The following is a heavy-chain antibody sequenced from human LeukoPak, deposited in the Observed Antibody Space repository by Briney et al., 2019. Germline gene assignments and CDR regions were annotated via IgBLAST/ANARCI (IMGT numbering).Heavy chain of an antibody. Sequence: GGSLRLSCATSGITFANAWMTWVRHVPGKGLEWGGRIKGKKDGETTDYAAPVKGRFNISRDNSKHTLYLQMSSLKLEDAPVYYCTTGFYYDTSRYGVDHWGQGALVPVSS. J-gene: IGHJ4*02. D-gene: IGHD3-22*01. CDR1: GITFANAW. CDR3: TTGFYYDTSRYGVDH. CDR2: IKGKKDGETT. V-gene: IGHV3-15*01.